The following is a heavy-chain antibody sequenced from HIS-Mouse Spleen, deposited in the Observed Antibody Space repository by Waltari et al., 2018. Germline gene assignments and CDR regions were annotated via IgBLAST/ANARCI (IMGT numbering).Heavy chain of an antibody. Sequence: QVQLVQSGAEVKKPGASVKVSCKASGYTFTSYDINWVRQATGQELEWMGWMNPNSGNTGYAQKVQGRVTMTRNTSISTAYMELSSLRSEDTAVYYCARGHDYSNYFDYWGQGTLVTVSS. V-gene: IGHV1-8*01. J-gene: IGHJ4*02. CDR3: ARGHDYSNYFDY. CDR2: MNPNSGNT. D-gene: IGHD4-4*01. CDR1: GYTFTSYD.